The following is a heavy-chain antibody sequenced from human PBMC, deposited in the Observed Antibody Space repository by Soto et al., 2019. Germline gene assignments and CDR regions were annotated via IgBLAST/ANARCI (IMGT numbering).Heavy chain of an antibody. J-gene: IGHJ5*02. CDR1: GDSVSSNTAS. CDR2: TYFRSKWYN. D-gene: IGHD5-12*01. Sequence: SQTLSLTRAISGDSVSSNTASWNWIRQHPSRGLEWLVRTYFRSKWYNDYAVSVKSRIIINTDTSNNQFSLQLNSVTPEDTAVYFCAKGDNLGPKTGYAFDPWGQGIMVTVSS. CDR3: AKGDNLGPKTGYAFDP. V-gene: IGHV6-1*01.